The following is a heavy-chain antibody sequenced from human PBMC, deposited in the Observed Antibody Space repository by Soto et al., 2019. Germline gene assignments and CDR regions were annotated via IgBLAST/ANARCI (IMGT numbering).Heavy chain of an antibody. J-gene: IGHJ6*02. CDR3: ARGGTTKDYYYGMDV. Sequence: GGSLRLSCAASGFTFSSYAMHWVSQAPGKGLEWVAVISYDGSNKYYADSVKGRFTISRDNSRNTLYLQMNSLRAEDTAVYYCARGGTTKDYYYGMDVWGQGTTVTVSS. CDR2: ISYDGSNK. V-gene: IGHV3-30-3*01. CDR1: GFTFSSYA. D-gene: IGHD1-7*01.